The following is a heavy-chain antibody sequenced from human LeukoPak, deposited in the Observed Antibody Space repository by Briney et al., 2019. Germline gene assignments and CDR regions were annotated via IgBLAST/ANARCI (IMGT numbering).Heavy chain of an antibody. J-gene: IGHJ4*02. D-gene: IGHD5-12*01. V-gene: IGHV3-30-3*01. Sequence: RGSLRVSCAAPRFTFSSYAMHCVRPAPGKGLEWVAVISYDGSNKQYADSVKGRFTISRDNSKNTLYLQMNSLRAEDTAVYYCARDSVPLIVATNLDYWGQGTLVTVSS. CDR1: RFTFSSYA. CDR3: ARDSVPLIVATNLDY. CDR2: ISYDGSNK.